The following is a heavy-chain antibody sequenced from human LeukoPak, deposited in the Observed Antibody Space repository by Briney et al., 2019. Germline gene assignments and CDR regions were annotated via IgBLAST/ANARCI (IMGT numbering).Heavy chain of an antibody. CDR1: GFTFSSYA. D-gene: IGHD3-22*01. CDR2: ISYDGSNK. CDR3: ARDLSSIVVVITSLGY. J-gene: IGHJ4*02. Sequence: GGSLRLSCAASGFTFSSYAMHWVRQAPGKGLEWVAVISYDGSNKYYADSVKGRFTISRDNSKNTLYPQMNSLRAGDTAVYYCARDLSSIVVVITSLGYWGQGTLVTVSS. V-gene: IGHV3-30-3*01.